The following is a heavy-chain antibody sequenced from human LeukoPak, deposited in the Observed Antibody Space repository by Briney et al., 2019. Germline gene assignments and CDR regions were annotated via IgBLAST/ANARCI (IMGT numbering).Heavy chain of an antibody. CDR1: GFTVSSNY. V-gene: IGHV3-33*08. J-gene: IGHJ4*02. CDR2: IWYDGSNK. CDR3: ARFGRDCSGGSCYSRGSFDY. Sequence: GGSLRLSCVVPGFTVSSNYMSWVRQAPGKGLEWVAVIWYDGSNKYYADSVKGRFTISRDNSKNTLYLQMNSLRVEDTAVYYCARFGRDCSGGSCYSRGSFDYWGQGTLVTVSS. D-gene: IGHD2-15*01.